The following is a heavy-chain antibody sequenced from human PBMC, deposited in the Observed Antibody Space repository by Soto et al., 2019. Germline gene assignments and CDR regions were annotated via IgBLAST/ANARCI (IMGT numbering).Heavy chain of an antibody. J-gene: IGHJ6*02. V-gene: IGHV4-30-4*01. CDR1: GGSISSADHC. CDR3: ARALIQLWPHYYYGMDV. Sequence: SETLSLTCTVSGGSISSADHCWSWIRQPPGKGLEWIGYIYYSGTTYYNPSLKSRVTISVDTSMNQFSLKVSSVTAADTAVYYCARALIQLWPHYYYGMDVWGQGTTVTVSS. D-gene: IGHD5-18*01. CDR2: IYYSGTT.